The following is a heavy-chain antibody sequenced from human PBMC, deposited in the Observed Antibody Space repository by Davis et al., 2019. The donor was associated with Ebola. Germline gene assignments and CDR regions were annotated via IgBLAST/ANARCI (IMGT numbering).Heavy chain of an antibody. CDR1: GYTFTSYG. CDR2: ISAYNGNT. V-gene: IGHV1-18*01. CDR3: AKAGSITIFGVILRYWYFDL. D-gene: IGHD3-3*01. Sequence: AASVKVSCKASGYTFTSYGISWVRQAPGQGLEWMGWISAYNGNTNYAQKLQGRVTMTTDTSTSTAYMELRSLRSDDTAVYYCAKAGSITIFGVILRYWYFDLWGRGTLVTVSS. J-gene: IGHJ2*01.